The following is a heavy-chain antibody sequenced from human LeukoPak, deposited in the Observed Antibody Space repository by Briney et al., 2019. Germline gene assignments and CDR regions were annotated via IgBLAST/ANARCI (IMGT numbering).Heavy chain of an antibody. D-gene: IGHD3-10*01. V-gene: IGHV1-58*02. CDR3: AATITMVRGVIHYYYYYGMDV. J-gene: IGHJ6*02. CDR1: GFTFTSSA. CDR2: IVVGSGNT. Sequence: SVKVCCKASGFTFTSSAMQWVRQARGQRLEWIGWIVVGSGNTNYAQKFQERVTITRDMSTSTAYMELSSLRSEDTAVYYCAATITMVRGVIHYYYYYGMDVWGQGTTVTVSS.